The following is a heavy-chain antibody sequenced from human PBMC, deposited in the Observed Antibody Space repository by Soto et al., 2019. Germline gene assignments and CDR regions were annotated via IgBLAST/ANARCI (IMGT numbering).Heavy chain of an antibody. CDR1: GYTFTSYA. V-gene: IGHV7-4-1*01. Sequence: GASVKVSCKASGYTFTSYAMNWVRQAPGQGLECMGWINTNTGNPTYAQGFTGRFVFSLDTSVSTADLQICSLKAEDTAIYSCATANGSGSYPGTPPKYYYGMDVWGQGTTVTVSS. CDR2: INTNTGNP. D-gene: IGHD3-10*01. J-gene: IGHJ6*02. CDR3: ATANGSGSYPGTPPKYYYGMDV.